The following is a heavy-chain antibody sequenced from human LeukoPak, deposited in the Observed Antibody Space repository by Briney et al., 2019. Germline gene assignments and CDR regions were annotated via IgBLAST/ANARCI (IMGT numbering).Heavy chain of an antibody. Sequence: PGGSLRLSCVASGIAFRNYVMTWVRQAPGKGLEWVSSITGSGTTTRYADSVKGRFTISRDNSVGTLYLQLNSLSAADTAVYYCGIDPNGDYIGAFDFWGQGTKVTASS. D-gene: IGHD4-17*01. V-gene: IGHV3-23*01. CDR2: ITGSGTTT. CDR3: GIDPNGDYIGAFDF. CDR1: GIAFRNYV. J-gene: IGHJ3*01.